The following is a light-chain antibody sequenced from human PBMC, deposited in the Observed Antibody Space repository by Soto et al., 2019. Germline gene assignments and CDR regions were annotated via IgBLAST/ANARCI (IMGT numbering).Light chain of an antibody. CDR2: EVK. Sequence: QSVLTQPASVSGSPGQSITISCAGSSSDIGAYNYVSWYQHRPGKAPKLLIFEVKSRPAGLSNRFSGSKSGNTASLTISGLQADDDGYYYCSSYTTSGPPVVFGGGTKVTV. CDR1: SSDIGAYNY. J-gene: IGLJ2*01. CDR3: SSYTTSGPPVV. V-gene: IGLV2-14*01.